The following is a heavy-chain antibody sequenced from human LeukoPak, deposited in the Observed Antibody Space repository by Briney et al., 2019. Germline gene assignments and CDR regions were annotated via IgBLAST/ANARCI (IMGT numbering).Heavy chain of an antibody. CDR1: GYTFTSYD. D-gene: IGHD3-10*01. Sequence: GASVKVSCKASGYTFTSYDINWVRQATGQGLEWMGWMNPNSGNTGYAQKFQGRVTMTRNTSISTAYMELSSLRSEDTAVYYCARKSWFGEKRDKNWFDPWGQGTLVTVSS. CDR3: ARKSWFGEKRDKNWFDP. J-gene: IGHJ5*02. CDR2: MNPNSGNT. V-gene: IGHV1-8*01.